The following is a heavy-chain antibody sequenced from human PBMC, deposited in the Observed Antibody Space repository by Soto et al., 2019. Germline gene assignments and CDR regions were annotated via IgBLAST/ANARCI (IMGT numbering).Heavy chain of an antibody. CDR3: ARDAPRYCSGGSCYSV. CDR2: IIPIFGTA. D-gene: IGHD2-15*01. CDR1: GGTFSSYA. J-gene: IGHJ4*02. Sequence: QVQLVQSGAEVKKPGSSVKVSCKASGGTFSSYAISWVRQAPGQGLEWMGGIIPIFGTANYAQKFQGRVTITADESTSTGYRELSSLRSEDTAVYYCARDAPRYCSGGSCYSVWGQGTLVTVSS. V-gene: IGHV1-69*01.